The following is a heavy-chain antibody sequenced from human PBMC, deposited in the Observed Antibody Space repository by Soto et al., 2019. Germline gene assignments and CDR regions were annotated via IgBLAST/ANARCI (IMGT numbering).Heavy chain of an antibody. Sequence: SETLSLTCAVYGGSFSGYYWSWIRQPPGKGLEWIGEINHSGSTNYNPSLKSRVTISVDTSKNQFSLKLSSVTAADTAVYYCARSSSRYYSGVWFDPWGQGTLVTVSS. CDR3: ARSSSRYYSGVWFDP. J-gene: IGHJ5*02. V-gene: IGHV4-34*01. D-gene: IGHD6-13*01. CDR2: INHSGST. CDR1: GGSFSGYY.